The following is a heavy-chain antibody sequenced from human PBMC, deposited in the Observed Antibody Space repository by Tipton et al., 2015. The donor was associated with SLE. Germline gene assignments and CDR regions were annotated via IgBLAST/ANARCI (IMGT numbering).Heavy chain of an antibody. J-gene: IGHJ3*02. CDR1: GFTFSSYW. D-gene: IGHD6-19*01. CDR2: IKQDGSEK. CDR3: AKSSSGWNDAFDI. V-gene: IGHV3-7*01. Sequence: SLRLSCAASGFTFSSYWMSWVRQAPGKGLEWVANIKQDGSEKYYVDSVKGRFTISRDNAKNSLYLQMNSLRAEDTAVYYCAKSSSGWNDAFDIWGQGTMVTVSS.